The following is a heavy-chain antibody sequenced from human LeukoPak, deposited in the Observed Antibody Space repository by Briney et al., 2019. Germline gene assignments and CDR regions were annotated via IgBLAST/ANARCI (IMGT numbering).Heavy chain of an antibody. CDR2: INPNSGGT. J-gene: IGHJ4*02. V-gene: IGHV1-2*06. D-gene: IGHD1-26*01. CDR1: GYTFTGYY. CDR3: ARGTSVVPTTDY. Sequence: ASVKVSCTASGYTFTGYYMHWVRQAPGQGLEWMGRINPNSGGTNYAQKFQGRVTMTRDTSISTAYMELSRLRSDDTAVYYCARGTSVVPTTDYWGQGTLVTVSS.